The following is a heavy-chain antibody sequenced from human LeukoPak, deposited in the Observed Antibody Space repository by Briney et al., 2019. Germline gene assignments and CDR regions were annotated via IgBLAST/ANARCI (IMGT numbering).Heavy chain of an antibody. CDR3: ARGTGHSSGWYGGSYYYSYGMDV. CDR1: GFTFSSYW. Sequence: GGSLRLFCAASGFTFSSYWMHWVRQAPGKGLVWVSRINSDGSSTAYADSVKGRFTISRDNTKNTLYLQMNSLRAEDTAVYYGARGTGHSSGWYGGSYYYSYGMDVWGQGTTVTVSS. CDR2: INSDGSST. J-gene: IGHJ6*02. D-gene: IGHD6-19*01. V-gene: IGHV3-74*03.